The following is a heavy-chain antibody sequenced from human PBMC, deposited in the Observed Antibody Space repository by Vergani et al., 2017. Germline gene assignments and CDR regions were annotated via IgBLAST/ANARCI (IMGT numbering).Heavy chain of an antibody. V-gene: IGHV3-23*04. CDR1: GFTFSSYA. J-gene: IGHJ4*02. CDR3: ARGVGGDPLYSSGWSHGGYYFDY. CDR2: ISGSGGST. D-gene: IGHD6-19*01. Sequence: VQLVQSGGGLVQPGGSLRLSCAASGFTFSSYAMSWVRQAPGKGLEWVSSISGSGGSTYYADSVKGRFTISRDNSKNTLYLQMNSLRAEDTAVYYCARGVGGDPLYSSGWSHGGYYFDYWGQGTLVTVSS.